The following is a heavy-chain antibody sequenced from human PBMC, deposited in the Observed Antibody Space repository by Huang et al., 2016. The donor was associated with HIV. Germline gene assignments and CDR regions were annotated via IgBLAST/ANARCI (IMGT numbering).Heavy chain of an antibody. CDR1: GYTFTRYA. V-gene: IGHV7-4-1*02. D-gene: IGHD3-22*01. Sequence: QVQLVQSGSESRKPGASVKVSCQASGYTFTRYAMNWVRQAPGQGLEWMGWIKTTTGNPTYAQAFTGRFVLSLDTSVSTAYLQISSLEAEDTAVYYCARDYYDSRGYDIHAVVDYWGQGTLVTVSS. CDR2: IKTTTGNP. J-gene: IGHJ4*02. CDR3: ARDYYDSRGYDIHAVVDY.